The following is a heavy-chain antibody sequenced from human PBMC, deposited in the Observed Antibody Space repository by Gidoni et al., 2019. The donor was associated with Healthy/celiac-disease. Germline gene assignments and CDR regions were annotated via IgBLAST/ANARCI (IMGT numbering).Heavy chain of an antibody. CDR3: TTYYPNIVGDTTDIDY. Sequence: DVQLVESGGGSVKPGGALRLCCAASGFTYSNAWLSWVRQAPGKGLEWVGQIKSKTDGGTRDYAAPVKGRFTISRDDSKNTLYLQMNRLKTEDKAGYYCTTYYPNIVGDTTDIDYWGQGTLVTVSS. CDR1: GFTYSNAW. J-gene: IGHJ4*02. CDR2: IKSKTDGGTR. D-gene: IGHD1-26*01. V-gene: IGHV3-15*01.